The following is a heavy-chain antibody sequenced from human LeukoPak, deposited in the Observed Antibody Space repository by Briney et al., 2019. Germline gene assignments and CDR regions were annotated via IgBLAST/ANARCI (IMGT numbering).Heavy chain of an antibody. CDR2: ISTSDTTI. J-gene: IGHJ2*01. Sequence: KPGGYLRLSCAASGFTFSDYYMSWIRQAPGKGLEWVSYISTSDTTIYYTDSVKGRFTISRDNAKNSLYLQMNSLRAEDTAVYYCARESGYYDSGGYYHWYFDLWGRGTLVTVSS. V-gene: IGHV3-11*01. CDR3: ARESGYYDSGGYYHWYFDL. CDR1: GFTFSDYY. D-gene: IGHD3-22*01.